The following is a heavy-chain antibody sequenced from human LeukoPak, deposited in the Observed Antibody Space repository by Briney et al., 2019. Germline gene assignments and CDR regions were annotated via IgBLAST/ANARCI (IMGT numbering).Heavy chain of an antibody. CDR3: ARGNWNAFDY. CDR2: INQDGSEK. J-gene: IGHJ4*02. D-gene: IGHD1-20*01. CDR1: GFTFSSFW. V-gene: IGHV3-7*04. Sequence: GGSLRLSRAASGFTFSSFWINWVRLAPLKGLEWVANINQDGSEKNYVESVRGRFTISRDNAKNSLFLQMNSLRSDDTAVYYCARGNWNAFDYWGQGTLVTVSS.